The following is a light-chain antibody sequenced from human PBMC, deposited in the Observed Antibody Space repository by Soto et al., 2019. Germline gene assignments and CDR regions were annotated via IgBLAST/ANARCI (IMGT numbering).Light chain of an antibody. CDR2: GTS. CDR3: EQYGSSPRT. J-gene: IGKJ1*01. V-gene: IGKV3-20*01. CDR1: QSFRSSF. Sequence: EMFWTQSPGTLFLSPGDTATLSCRAIQSFRSSFLGWYQQKTGQPPRLLIFGTSNRAPGIPDRFSGRASGTDFTLTISRLEPEDFAVYYCEQYGSSPRTFGQGTKVDIK.